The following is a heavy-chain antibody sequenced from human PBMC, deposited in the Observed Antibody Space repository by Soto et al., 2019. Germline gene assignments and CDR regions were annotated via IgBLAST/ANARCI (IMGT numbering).Heavy chain of an antibody. V-gene: IGHV4-34*01. Sequence: SATLSLTCAVYGGSFSGYYWSWIRQPPGKGLEWIGEINHSGSTNYNPSLKSRVTISVDTSKNQFPLKLSSVTAADTAVYYCARGSRSMTTVTRRTYFDYWGQGTLVTVSS. J-gene: IGHJ4*02. CDR1: GGSFSGYY. D-gene: IGHD4-17*01. CDR2: INHSGST. CDR3: ARGSRSMTTVTRRTYFDY.